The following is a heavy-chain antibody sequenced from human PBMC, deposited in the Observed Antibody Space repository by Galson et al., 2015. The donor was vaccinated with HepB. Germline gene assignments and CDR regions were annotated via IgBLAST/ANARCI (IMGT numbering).Heavy chain of an antibody. CDR2: IIPILGIA. D-gene: IGHD5-12*01. J-gene: IGHJ6*02. V-gene: IGHV1-69*02. Sequence: SVKVSCKASGGTLSSYTISWVRQAPGQGLEWMGRIIPILGIANYAQKFQGRVTITADKSTSTAYMELSSLRSEDTAVYYCARVRYSGYDWEYYYYYGMDVWGQGTTVTVSS. CDR1: GGTLSSYT. CDR3: ARVRYSGYDWEYYYYYGMDV.